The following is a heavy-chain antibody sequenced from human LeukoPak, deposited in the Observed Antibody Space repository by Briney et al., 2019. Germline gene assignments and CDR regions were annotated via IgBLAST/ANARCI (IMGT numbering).Heavy chain of an antibody. J-gene: IGHJ5*02. CDR3: ARGKGQLWSDL. V-gene: IGHV4-34*01. D-gene: IGHD5-18*01. CDR2: INHSGST. Sequence: SETLSLTCAVYGGSFTNYCGSWIRQSPGKRLEWIGEINHSGSTSYNPSLKSRVIMSVDTSKSQFSLKMTSVTAADTAVYYCARGKGQLWSDLWGQGTLVTVSS. CDR1: GGSFTNYC.